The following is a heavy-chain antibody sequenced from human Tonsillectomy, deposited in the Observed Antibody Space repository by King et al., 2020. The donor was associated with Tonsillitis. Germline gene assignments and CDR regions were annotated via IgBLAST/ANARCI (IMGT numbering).Heavy chain of an antibody. Sequence: VQQVEAGGGVVQPGRSLRLSCAASGFTFSSYGMHWVRQAPGKGLEWGAVISYDGSNKYYVDSVKGRFTISRDNSKNTLYLQMNSLRAEDTAVYYCATGYPFDYWGQGTLVTVSS. CDR2: ISYDGSNK. CDR3: ATGYPFDY. V-gene: IGHV3-30*03. D-gene: IGHD3-9*01. CDR1: GFTFSSYG. J-gene: IGHJ4*02.